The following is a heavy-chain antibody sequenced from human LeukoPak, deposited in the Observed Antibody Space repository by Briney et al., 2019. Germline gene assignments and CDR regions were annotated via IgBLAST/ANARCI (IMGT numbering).Heavy chain of an antibody. J-gene: IGHJ4*02. D-gene: IGHD2-2*01. CDR1: GVSFSGYY. CDR2: INHSGST. CDR3: ARVPRPYQPRGVC. Sequence: PSETLSLTCAVYGVSFSGYYWSWLRQPPGKGLEWIGEINHSGSTNYNPSLKSRVTISVDTSKNQFSLKLSSVTAADTAVYYCARVPRPYQPRGVCWGQGTLVTVSS. V-gene: IGHV4-34*01.